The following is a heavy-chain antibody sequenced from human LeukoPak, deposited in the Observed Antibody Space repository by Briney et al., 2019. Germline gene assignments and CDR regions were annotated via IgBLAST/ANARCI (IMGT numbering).Heavy chain of an antibody. CDR3: ARQEALSSGPGGTNY. Sequence: SETLSLTCTVSGGSISNYYWSWTRQPPGKGLEWIGSIYYSGSTYYNPSLKSRVTISVDTSKNQFSLKLSSVTAADTAVYYCARQEALSSGPGGTNYWGQGTLVTVSP. CDR1: GGSISNYY. CDR2: IYYSGST. J-gene: IGHJ4*02. V-gene: IGHV4-39*01. D-gene: IGHD6-19*01.